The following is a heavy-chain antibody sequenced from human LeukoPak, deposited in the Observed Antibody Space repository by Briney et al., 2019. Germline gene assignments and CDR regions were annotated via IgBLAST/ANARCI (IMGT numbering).Heavy chain of an antibody. J-gene: IGHJ5*02. CDR2: IIPIIGTA. CDR3: ARGSYENWFDP. Sequence: EASVKVSCKASGGTFSSYAISWVRQAPGQGLEWMGRIIPIIGTANYTQKFQGRVTITTDDSTSTAYMELSSLRSEDTAVYYCARGSYENWFDPWGQGTLVTVSS. CDR1: GGTFSSYA. V-gene: IGHV1-69*05. D-gene: IGHD5-12*01.